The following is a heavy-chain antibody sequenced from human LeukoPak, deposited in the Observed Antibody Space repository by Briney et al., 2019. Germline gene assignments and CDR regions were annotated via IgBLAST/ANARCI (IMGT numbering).Heavy chain of an antibody. D-gene: IGHD2-15*01. CDR1: GGSISSGSYY. CDR2: ISYSGTT. Sequence: SETLSLTCTVSGGSISSGSYYWDWIRQPPGKGLEWIGSISYSGTTDYNPSLRSRVTISEDTSKNQFSLKPTSVTAADTAVYFCASQYTHWGQGILVTVSS. CDR3: ASQYTH. J-gene: IGHJ4*02. V-gene: IGHV4-39*01.